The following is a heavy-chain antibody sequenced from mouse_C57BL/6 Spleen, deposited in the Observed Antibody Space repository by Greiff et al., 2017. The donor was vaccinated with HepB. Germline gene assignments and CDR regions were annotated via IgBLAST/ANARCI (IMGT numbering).Heavy chain of an antibody. Sequence: VQLQQSGAELVRPGASVTLSCKASGYTFTDYEMHWVKQTPVHGLEWIGAIDPETGGTAYNQRFKGKAILTADKSSSTAYMELRSLTSEDSAVYYCTGRPFAYWGQGTLVTVSA. J-gene: IGHJ3*01. CDR2: IDPETGGT. CDR3: TGRPFAY. V-gene: IGHV1-15*01. CDR1: GYTFTDYE.